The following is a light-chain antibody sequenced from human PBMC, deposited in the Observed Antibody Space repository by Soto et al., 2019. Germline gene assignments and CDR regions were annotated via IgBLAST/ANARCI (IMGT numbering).Light chain of an antibody. J-gene: IGKJ4*01. CDR3: QQYASHPLT. CDR1: QDISNY. Sequence: DMQLTQSPSSLSAAVGDRVTITCRASQDISNYLHWYQQKPGKAPKLLIYDAANLEGGVPSRFSGSGSGTYFTFTINSLQPGDVATYYCQQYASHPLTFGGGTRVEIK. V-gene: IGKV1-33*01. CDR2: DAA.